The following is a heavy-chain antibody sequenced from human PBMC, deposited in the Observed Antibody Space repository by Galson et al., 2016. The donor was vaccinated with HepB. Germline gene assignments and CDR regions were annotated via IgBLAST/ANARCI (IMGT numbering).Heavy chain of an antibody. CDR3: VQGSTAPAV. D-gene: IGHD1-26*01. Sequence: SLRLSCAASGFTFSSHSMHWVRQAPGKGLVWVARINSDGSSISYADSVKGRFTISRDNAKNTLYLQMNSLRAEDTAIYYCVQGSTAPAVWGKGTTVTVSS. CDR1: GFTFSSHS. V-gene: IGHV3-74*01. J-gene: IGHJ6*04. CDR2: INSDGSSI.